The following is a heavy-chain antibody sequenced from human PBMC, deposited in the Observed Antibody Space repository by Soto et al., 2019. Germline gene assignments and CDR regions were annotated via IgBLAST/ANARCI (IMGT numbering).Heavy chain of an antibody. Sequence: PGGSLRLSCAASGFTFKTYAMNWVRQALGKGPEWVSAITGRGEGTYYADSVKGRFTISRDNSKNTPYLQMSSLRAEDTALYYFAKGPGNTGYEPFDSWGQGALVTVSS. V-gene: IGHV3-23*01. D-gene: IGHD5-12*01. CDR2: ITGRGEGT. J-gene: IGHJ4*02. CDR1: GFTFKTYA. CDR3: AKGPGNTGYEPFDS.